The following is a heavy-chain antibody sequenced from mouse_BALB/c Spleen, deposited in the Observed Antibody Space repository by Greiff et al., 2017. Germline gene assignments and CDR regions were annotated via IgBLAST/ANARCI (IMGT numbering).Heavy chain of an antibody. V-gene: IGHV1-4*01. D-gene: IGHD1-1*01. CDR2: INPSSGYT. CDR3: ARGITTVVDNFDV. Sequence: QVQLQQSGAELARPGASVKMSCKASGYTFTSYTMHWVKQRPGQGLAWIGYINPSSGYTNYNQKFKDKATLTADKSSSTAYMQLSSLTSEDSAVYYCARGITTVVDNFDVWGAGTTVTVSS. CDR1: GYTFTSYT. J-gene: IGHJ1*01.